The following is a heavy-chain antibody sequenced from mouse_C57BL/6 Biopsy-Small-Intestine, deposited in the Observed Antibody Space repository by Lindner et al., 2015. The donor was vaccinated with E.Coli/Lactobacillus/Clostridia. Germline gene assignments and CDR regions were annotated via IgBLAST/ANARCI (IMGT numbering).Heavy chain of an antibody. CDR3: ARPGPYYAMDY. V-gene: IGHV5-17*01. D-gene: IGHD4-1*01. CDR1: GFTFSDYG. CDR2: ISSGSSTI. Sequence: VQLQEVWGGLVNPGGSLKLSCAASGFTFSDYGMHWVRQAPEKGLEWVAYISSGSSTIYYADTVKGRFTISRDNAKNNLFLQMTSLRSEDTAMYYCARPGPYYAMDYWGQGTSVTASS. J-gene: IGHJ4*01.